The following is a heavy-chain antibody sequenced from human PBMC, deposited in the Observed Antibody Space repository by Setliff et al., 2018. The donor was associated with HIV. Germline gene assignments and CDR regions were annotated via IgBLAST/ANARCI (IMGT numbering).Heavy chain of an antibody. J-gene: IGHJ6*03. CDR2: FYFSGST. CDR3: ARHPRHYNILTGYRYYYMDV. D-gene: IGHD3-9*01. Sequence: PSETLSLTCGVSGASISDNTYSWGWVRQPPGQGLEWLGSFYFSGSTYYNPSLESRVTISMDTSKNQFSLKLTSVTAADTAVYYCARHPRHYNILTGYRYYYMDVWGKGTTVTVSS. V-gene: IGHV4-39*01. CDR1: GASISDNTYS.